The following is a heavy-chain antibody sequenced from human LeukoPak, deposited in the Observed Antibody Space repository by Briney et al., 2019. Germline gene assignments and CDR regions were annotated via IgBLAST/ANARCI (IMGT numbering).Heavy chain of an antibody. D-gene: IGHD1-26*01. J-gene: IGHJ4*02. V-gene: IGHV4-38-2*02. CDR1: GYSINSGYY. Sequence: PSETLSLTCTVSGYSINSGYYWDWIRQPPGKGLEWIGSMYHGGITYYSTSLKSRVTISVDTSKNQFSLNLSSVTAADTAVYYCARGRNWHSGTYYGAFDYWGQGVLVTVSS. CDR2: MYHGGIT. CDR3: ARGRNWHSGTYYGAFDY.